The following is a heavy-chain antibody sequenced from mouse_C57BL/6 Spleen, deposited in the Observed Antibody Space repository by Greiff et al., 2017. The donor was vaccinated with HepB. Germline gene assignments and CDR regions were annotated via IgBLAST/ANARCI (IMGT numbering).Heavy chain of an antibody. D-gene: IGHD1-1*01. V-gene: IGHV1-64*01. CDR3: ARSTAEVDFDY. CDR1: GYTFTSYW. J-gene: IGHJ2*01. Sequence: QVQLQQPGAELVKPGASVKLSCKASGYTFTSYWMHWVKQRPGQGLEWIGMINPNNGSTNYNEKFKSKATLTVDKSSSTAYMQLSSLTSEDSAVYYCARSTAEVDFDYWGQGTTVTVSA. CDR2: INPNNGST.